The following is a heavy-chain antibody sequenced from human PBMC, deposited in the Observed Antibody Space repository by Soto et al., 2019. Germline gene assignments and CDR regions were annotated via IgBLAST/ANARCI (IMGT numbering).Heavy chain of an antibody. CDR1: GYTFTSYY. CDR3: ARGLVEALMVYAQGPWSAFDY. V-gene: IGHV1-46*01. J-gene: IGHJ4*02. Sequence: ASVKVSCKASGYTFTSYYMHWVRQAPGQGLEWMGRINPSGGSTSYAQKFQGRVTMTTDTSTSTVYMELRSLRSDDTAVYYCARGLVEALMVYAQGPWSAFDYWGQGTLVTVSS. D-gene: IGHD2-8*01. CDR2: INPSGGST.